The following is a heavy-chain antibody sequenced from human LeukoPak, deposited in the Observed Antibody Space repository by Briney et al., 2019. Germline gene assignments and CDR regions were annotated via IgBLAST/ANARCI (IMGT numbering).Heavy chain of an antibody. V-gene: IGHV4-30-4*08. CDR2: IYYSGST. CDR3: ARALRCHYYFDY. D-gene: IGHD4-17*01. CDR1: GGSISSGDYY. J-gene: IGHJ4*02. Sequence: PSETLSLTCTVSGGSISSGDYYWSWIRQPPGKGLEWIGYIYYSGSTYYNPSLKSRVTISVDTSKNQFSLKLSSVTAADTAVYYCARALRCHYYFDYWGQGTLVTVSS.